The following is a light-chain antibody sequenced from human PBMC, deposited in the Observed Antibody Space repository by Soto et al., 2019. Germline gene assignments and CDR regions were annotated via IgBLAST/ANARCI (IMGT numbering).Light chain of an antibody. CDR2: DAS. Sequence: DIVLTQSPATLSSSAGERATLSCRASQTVNNYLAWYQQKPGQAPRLLIYDASNWATGIPARFSGSGSETDFTLTISSLEPEDFAVYYGQQRRSWSFTFGQGTPLEIK. V-gene: IGKV3-11*01. J-gene: IGKJ5*01. CDR1: QTVNNY. CDR3: QQRRSWSFT.